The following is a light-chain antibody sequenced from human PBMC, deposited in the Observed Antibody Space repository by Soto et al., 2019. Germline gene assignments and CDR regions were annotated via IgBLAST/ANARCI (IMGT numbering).Light chain of an antibody. CDR3: QQSYSTPQT. V-gene: IGKV1-39*01. CDR1: QSISSY. Sequence: DIQMTQSPSSLSASVGDRVTITCRASQSISSYLNWYQQKPGKAPKLLIYAASRLQSGVPSMFSGSGSGTDFTLTISSLQPEDVATYYCQQSYSTPQTFGGGTKVEIK. CDR2: AAS. J-gene: IGKJ4*01.